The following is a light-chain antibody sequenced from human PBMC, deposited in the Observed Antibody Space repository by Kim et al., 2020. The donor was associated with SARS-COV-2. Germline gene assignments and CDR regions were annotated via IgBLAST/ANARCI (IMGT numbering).Light chain of an antibody. CDR1: NIGSKS. V-gene: IGLV3-21*04. J-gene: IGLJ3*02. CDR2: YDT. Sequence: VAPGRTARIPFGRNNIGSKSVHWTQQKPGQDPVLVISYDTDRPAGIPERCSGSNSGNTATLTISRVDAGNEADYYCQVWDSESDQVFGGGTQLTVL. CDR3: QVWDSESDQV.